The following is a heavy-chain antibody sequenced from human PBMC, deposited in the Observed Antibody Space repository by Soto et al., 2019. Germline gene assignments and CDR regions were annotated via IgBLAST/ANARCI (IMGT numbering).Heavy chain of an antibody. CDR2: IIPIFGTA. J-gene: IGHJ6*02. V-gene: IGHV1-69*01. CDR3: ARVLDRAAGAYYYYYGMDV. D-gene: IGHD6-13*01. CDR1: GGTFSSYA. Sequence: QVQLVQSGAEVKKPGSSVKVSCKASGGTFSSYAISWVRQAPGQGLEWMGGIIPIFGTANYAQKFQGRVTITADESTSTAYMERSSLRSEDTAVYYCARVLDRAAGAYYYYYGMDVWGQGTTVTVSS.